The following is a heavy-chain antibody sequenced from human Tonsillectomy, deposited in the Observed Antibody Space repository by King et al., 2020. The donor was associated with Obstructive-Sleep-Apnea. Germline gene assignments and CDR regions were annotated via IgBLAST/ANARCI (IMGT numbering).Heavy chain of an antibody. CDR2: IWSDGSNE. V-gene: IGHV3-33*03. Sequence: VQLVESGGGVVQPGRSLRLSCAASGFIFSGYGMHWVRQAPGKGLEWVAVIWSDGSNEYYGDSVKGQFSISRDNSKNTLFLQMNGLRVEDTAVYYCASGGYYFDRSAYFDYWGQGTLVTVSS. CDR1: GFIFSGYG. CDR3: ASGGYYFDRSAYFDY. D-gene: IGHD3-22*01. J-gene: IGHJ4*02.